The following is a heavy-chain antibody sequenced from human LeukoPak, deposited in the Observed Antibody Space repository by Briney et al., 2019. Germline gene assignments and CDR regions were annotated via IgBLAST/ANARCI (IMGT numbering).Heavy chain of an antibody. Sequence: GGSLRLSCAASGFTFSSYGMSWVRQAPGKGLEWVSSISGSGGNTYYADSVKGRFTISRDNSKHTLFLHMNSLRAEDTAVYYCAKALGGYHFDYWGQGTLVTVSS. J-gene: IGHJ4*02. CDR2: ISGSGGNT. D-gene: IGHD3-16*01. CDR3: AKALGGYHFDY. V-gene: IGHV3-23*01. CDR1: GFTFSSYG.